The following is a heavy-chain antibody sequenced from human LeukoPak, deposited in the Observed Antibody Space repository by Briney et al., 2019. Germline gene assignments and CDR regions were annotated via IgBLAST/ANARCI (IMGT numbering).Heavy chain of an antibody. D-gene: IGHD5-18*01. CDR2: INSDGSST. CDR3: ARDKGGLWGLDY. V-gene: IGHV3-74*01. J-gene: IGHJ4*02. Sequence: GGSLRLSCTASGVTFSDYGTHWVRQAPGKGLVWVSRINSDGSSTSYADPVKGRFTISRDNAKNTLYLQMNSLRAEDTAVYYCARDKGGLWGLDYWGQGTLVTVSS. CDR1: GVTFSDYG.